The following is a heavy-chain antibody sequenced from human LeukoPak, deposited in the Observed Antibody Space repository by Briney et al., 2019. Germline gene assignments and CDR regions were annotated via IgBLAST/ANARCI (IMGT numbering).Heavy chain of an antibody. CDR3: ARVRTRYYGMDV. CDR2: INCDGSST. V-gene: IGHV3-74*01. CDR1: GFTFSSYW. D-gene: IGHD1-14*01. Sequence: PGGSLRLSCAASGFTFSSYWMHWVRQVPGKGLVWVSRINCDGSSTSYADSVRGRFTISRGNAKDTLYLQMNSLRAEDTAVYYCARVRTRYYGMDVWGQGTTVTVSS. J-gene: IGHJ6*02.